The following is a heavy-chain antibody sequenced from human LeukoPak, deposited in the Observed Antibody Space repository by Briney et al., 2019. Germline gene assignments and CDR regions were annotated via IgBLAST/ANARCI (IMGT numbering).Heavy chain of an antibody. V-gene: IGHV1-46*01. D-gene: IGHD1-26*01. Sequence: ASVKVSCKSSGYTFTSHYVHWVRQAPGQGLEWMGIINPSGGSTSYAQKFQGRVTMTRDMSTSTDYMELSSLRSEDTAVYYCARDQSGEWELVSGWWFDPWGQGTLVTVSS. CDR1: GYTFTSHY. CDR3: ARDQSGEWELVSGWWFDP. J-gene: IGHJ5*02. CDR2: INPSGGST.